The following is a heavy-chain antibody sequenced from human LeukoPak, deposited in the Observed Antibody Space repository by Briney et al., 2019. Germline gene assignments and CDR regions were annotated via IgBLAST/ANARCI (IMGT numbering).Heavy chain of an antibody. D-gene: IGHD3-22*01. Sequence: GGSLRLSCAASGFTVSSNYMSWVRQAPGKGLEWVSVISSGGTTYYADSVKGRFTISSDNSKNTLYLQMNSLRAEDTAVYYCVRDISNYDSKAFDIWGQGTMVTVSS. V-gene: IGHV3-53*01. CDR3: VRDISNYDSKAFDI. J-gene: IGHJ3*02. CDR2: ISSGGTT. CDR1: GFTVSSNY.